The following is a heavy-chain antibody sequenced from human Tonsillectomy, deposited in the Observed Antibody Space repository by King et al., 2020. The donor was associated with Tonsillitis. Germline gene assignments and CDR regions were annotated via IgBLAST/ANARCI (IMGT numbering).Heavy chain of an antibody. CDR1: GFTFDDYA. CDR3: AKGGELNWFDP. V-gene: IGHV3-9*01. D-gene: IGHD1-26*01. CDR2: ISWNSGSI. J-gene: IGHJ5*02. Sequence: VQLVESGGGLVQPGRSLRLSCAASGFTFDDYAMHWVRHAPGKGLEWVSGISWNSGSIGYADSVKGRFTISRDNAKNSLYLQMNSLRAEDTALYYCAKGGELNWFDPWGQGTLVTVSS.